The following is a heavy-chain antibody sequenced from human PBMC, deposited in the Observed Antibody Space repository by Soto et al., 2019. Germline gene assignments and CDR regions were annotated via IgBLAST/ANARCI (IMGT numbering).Heavy chain of an antibody. CDR2: ISSSSSTI. Sequence: GGSLRLSCAASGFTFSSCSMNWVRQAPGKGLEWVSYISSSSSTIYYADSVKGRFTISRDNAKNSLYLQMNSLRAEDTAVYYCARDAPPDDYWGQGTLVTVSS. V-gene: IGHV3-48*01. CDR3: ARDAPPDDY. J-gene: IGHJ4*02. CDR1: GFTFSSCS.